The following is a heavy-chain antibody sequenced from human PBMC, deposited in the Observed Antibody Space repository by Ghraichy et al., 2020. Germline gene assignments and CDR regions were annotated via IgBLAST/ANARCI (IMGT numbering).Heavy chain of an antibody. CDR3: ARRNTYYYDRSGYYSFDY. D-gene: IGHD3-22*01. CDR1: GGSISNYY. J-gene: IGHJ4*02. CDR2: IYYSGMT. Sequence: SETLSLTCTVSGGSISNYYWSWIRQPPGKGLEWIGYIYYSGMTNYNPSLKSRVTISLDTSKNQFSLKLSSVTAADTAVYFCARRNTYYYDRSGYYSFDYWGRGTLVTVSS. V-gene: IGHV4-59*08.